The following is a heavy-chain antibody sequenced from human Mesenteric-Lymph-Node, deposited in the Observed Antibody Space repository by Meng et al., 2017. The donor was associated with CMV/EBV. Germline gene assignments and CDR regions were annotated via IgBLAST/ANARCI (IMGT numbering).Heavy chain of an antibody. Sequence: ESLKISCAVSGFTVSSNYISWVRQSPGKGLEWIGNIYYRGNTYYNPSLRSRVTMSVDTSKGQFSLKLRSVTAADTAVYYCARAPYYYDTSSNPPDYWGRGVLVTVSS. J-gene: IGHJ4*02. CDR1: GFTVSSNY. CDR2: IYYRGNT. CDR3: ARAPYYYDTSSNPPDY. D-gene: IGHD3-22*01. V-gene: IGHV4-59*02.